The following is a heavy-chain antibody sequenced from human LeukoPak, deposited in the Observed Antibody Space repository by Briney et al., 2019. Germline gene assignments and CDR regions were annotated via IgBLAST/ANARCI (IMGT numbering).Heavy chain of an antibody. CDR2: IYYSGST. D-gene: IGHD3-3*01. CDR1: GGSISSSSYY. CDR3: ARIYDFWSHYYMDV. V-gene: IGHV4-39*07. Sequence: SETLSLTCTVSGGSISSSSYYWGWIRQPPGKGLEWIGSIYYSGSTYYNPSLKSRVTISVDTSKNQFSLKLSSVTAADTAVCYCARIYDFWSHYYMDVWGKGTTVTVSS. J-gene: IGHJ6*03.